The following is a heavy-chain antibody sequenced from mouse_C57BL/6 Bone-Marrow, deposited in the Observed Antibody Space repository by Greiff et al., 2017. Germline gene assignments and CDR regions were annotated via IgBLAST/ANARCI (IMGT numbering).Heavy chain of an antibody. Sequence: VQVVESGAELVKPGASVKLSCKASGYTFTEYTIHWVKQRSGQGLEWIGWFYPGSGSIKYNEKFKDKATLTADKSSSTVYMELSRLTSEDSAVYFCARHEEGNYGFAYWGQGTLVTVSA. V-gene: IGHV1-62-2*01. D-gene: IGHD2-1*01. CDR3: ARHEEGNYGFAY. CDR2: FYPGSGSI. CDR1: GYTFTEYT. J-gene: IGHJ3*01.